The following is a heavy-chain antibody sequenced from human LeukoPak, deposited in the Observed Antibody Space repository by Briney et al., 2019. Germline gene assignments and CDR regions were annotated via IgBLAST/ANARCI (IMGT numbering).Heavy chain of an antibody. CDR3: ASTYDILTGYSLGPFDY. J-gene: IGHJ4*02. CDR2: IIPIFGTA. CDR1: GGTFSSYA. Sequence: SVKVSCKASGGTFSSYAISWVRQAPGQGLEWMGGIIPIFGTANYAQKFQGRVTITADESTSTAYMELSSLRSEDTAVYYCASTYDILTGYSLGPFDYWGQGTLVTVSS. D-gene: IGHD3-9*01. V-gene: IGHV1-69*13.